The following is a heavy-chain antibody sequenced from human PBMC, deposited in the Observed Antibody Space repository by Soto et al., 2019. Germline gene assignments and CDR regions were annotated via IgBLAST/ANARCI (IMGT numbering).Heavy chain of an antibody. Sequence: SETLSLSCTVSGDSVSNYYWSWIRQPAGRGLEWIGRVYSSGATNYNPSLNGRVTMSVDTSRNQFSLRLSSVTAADTAIYYCTKGPNWNYYYYGVDVWGQGTTVTVSS. CDR1: GDSVSNYY. CDR2: VYSSGAT. J-gene: IGHJ6*02. V-gene: IGHV4-4*07. CDR3: TKGPNWNYYYYGVDV. D-gene: IGHD1-20*01.